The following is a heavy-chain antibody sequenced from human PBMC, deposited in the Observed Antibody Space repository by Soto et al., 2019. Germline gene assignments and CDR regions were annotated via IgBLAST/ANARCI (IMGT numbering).Heavy chain of an antibody. CDR1: EFSISPYG. CDR3: VSGGHVSSGSDCFRHFKQ. CDR2: IKEDGSAA. Sequence: GVSLRLSCVASEFSISPYGMSWVRQAPGKGLEWVANIKEDGSAARYVDSARDRFLISRDNTKNSLYLQMTNLRAEDTAIYYCVSGGHVSSGSDCFRHFKQWGRGTRVTVSS. J-gene: IGHJ4*02. V-gene: IGHV3-7*03. D-gene: IGHD5-12*01.